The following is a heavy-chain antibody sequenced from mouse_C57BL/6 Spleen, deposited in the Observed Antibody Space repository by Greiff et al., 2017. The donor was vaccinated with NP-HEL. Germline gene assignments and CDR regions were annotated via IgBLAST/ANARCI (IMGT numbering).Heavy chain of an antibody. D-gene: IGHD2-4*01. CDR1: GYAFSSSW. CDR2: IYPGDGDT. CDR3: ASFDYDGG. Sequence: QVQLQQSGPEPVKPGASVKISCKASGYAFSSSWMNWVKQRPGKGLEWIGRIYPGDGDTNYNGKFKGKATLTADKSSSTAYMQLSSLTSEDSAVYFCASFDYDGGWGQGTLVTVSA. V-gene: IGHV1-82*01. J-gene: IGHJ3*01.